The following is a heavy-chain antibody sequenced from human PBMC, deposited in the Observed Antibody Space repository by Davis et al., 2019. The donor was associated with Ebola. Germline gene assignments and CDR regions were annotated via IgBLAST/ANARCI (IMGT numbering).Heavy chain of an antibody. Sequence: GGSLRLSCAASGFTFSGSAMHWVRQAPGKGLEWVSAISGSGGSTYYADSVKGRFTISRDNSKNTLYLQMNSLRAEDTAVYYCAKGAAPDGFYYYGMDVWGQGTTVTVSS. D-gene: IGHD1-26*01. CDR1: GFTFSGSA. CDR2: ISGSGGST. V-gene: IGHV3-23*01. CDR3: AKGAAPDGFYYYGMDV. J-gene: IGHJ6*02.